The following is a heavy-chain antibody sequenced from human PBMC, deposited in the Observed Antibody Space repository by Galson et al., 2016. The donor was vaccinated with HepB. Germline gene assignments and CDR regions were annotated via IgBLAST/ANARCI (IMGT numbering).Heavy chain of an antibody. CDR3: ARRGSWFGEFSGNAFDI. J-gene: IGHJ3*02. CDR2: VYYSGST. D-gene: IGHD3-10*01. V-gene: IGHV4-39*01. Sequence: SETLSLTCTVSGGSISSTNYYWGWIRQPPGKGLEWIGDVYYSGSTYYKSSLKTRVTISVDTSKNQFSLRLSSVTAADTAVYYCARRGSWFGEFSGNAFDIWGQGTMVTVSS. CDR1: GGSISSTNYY.